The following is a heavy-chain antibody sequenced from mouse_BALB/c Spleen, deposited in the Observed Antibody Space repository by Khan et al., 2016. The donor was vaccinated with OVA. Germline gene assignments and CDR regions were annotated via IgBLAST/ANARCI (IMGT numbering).Heavy chain of an antibody. J-gene: IGHJ1*01. CDR1: GYTFTDYY. V-gene: IGHV1-19*01. Sequence: EVQLQQSGPELVKPGASVRMSCRASGYTFTDYYMKWMKQSHGKSLEWIGDINPYNGDTFYNQKFKGKATLTVDKSSSTAYMQLNSLTSEDAAGYYWARGLFDGWGAGTTGTGSS. CDR2: INPYNGDT. CDR3: ARGLFDG.